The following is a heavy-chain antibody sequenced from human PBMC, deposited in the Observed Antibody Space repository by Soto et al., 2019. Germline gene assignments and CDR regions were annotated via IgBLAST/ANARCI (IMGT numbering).Heavy chain of an antibody. CDR3: ARGCLNCSGGSCSAGDYYLDL. Sequence: RISKQKGKGLEWIGEINHSGSTNYNPSLKSRVTISVDTSKNQFSLKLSSVTAADTAVYYCARGCLNCSGGSCSAGDYYLDLWGRRT. D-gene: IGHD2-15*01. CDR2: INHSGST. V-gene: IGHV4-34*01. J-gene: IGHJ2*01.